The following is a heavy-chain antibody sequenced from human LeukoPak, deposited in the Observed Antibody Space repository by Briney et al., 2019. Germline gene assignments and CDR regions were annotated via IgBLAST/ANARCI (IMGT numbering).Heavy chain of an antibody. CDR2: IGGSGGST. V-gene: IGHV3-23*01. J-gene: IGHJ4*02. CDR1: GFTFSNYA. CDR3: AKTINWQFDY. Sequence: PGGSLRLTCAASGFTFSNYAMSWVRQAPGKGLEWVSAIGGSGGSTSYADSVKGRFTISRDNSKNTLSLQMNSLRAEDTAVYYCAKTINWQFDYWGQGTLVTVSS. D-gene: IGHD1-1*01.